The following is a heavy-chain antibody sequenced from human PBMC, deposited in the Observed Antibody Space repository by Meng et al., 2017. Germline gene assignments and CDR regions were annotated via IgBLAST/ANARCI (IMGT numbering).Heavy chain of an antibody. CDR3: ARGGYFIYFDY. CDR2: ISGSGGST. CDR1: GFTFSSYA. V-gene: IGHV3-23*01. Sequence: GESLKISCAASGFTFSSYAMSWVRQAPGKGLEWVSAISGSGGSTYYADSVKGRFTISRDNSKNTLYLQMNSLRAKDTAVYYCARGGYFIYFDYWGQGTVVTVSS. D-gene: IGHD3-22*01. J-gene: IGHJ4*02.